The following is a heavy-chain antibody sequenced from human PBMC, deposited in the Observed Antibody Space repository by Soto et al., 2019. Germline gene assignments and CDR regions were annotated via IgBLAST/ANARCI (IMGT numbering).Heavy chain of an antibody. CDR3: GATGGGGGY. Sequence: EVQLVESGGGLIQPGGSLRLSCAVSGFTVSNNYMSWVRQAPGKGLEGVSVIYSGGYTAYGDSVKGRFTISRDNSKNTLALKMKGRGAAAWAVFYCGATGGGGGYWGQGTLVTVSS. D-gene: IGHD3-10*01. V-gene: IGHV3-53*01. CDR1: GFTVSNNY. J-gene: IGHJ4*02. CDR2: IYSGGYT.